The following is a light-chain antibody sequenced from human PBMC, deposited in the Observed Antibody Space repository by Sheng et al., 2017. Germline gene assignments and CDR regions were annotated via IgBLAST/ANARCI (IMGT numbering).Light chain of an antibody. J-gene: IGKJ2*01. CDR2: EVS. Sequence: DIQMTQSPSSVSASVGDSVTITCRASRAINNRLAWFLQKPGKAPQSLFLEVSNSQGGVPSRFSASGSGTDFTLTISGLQPEDFATYFCQQYATYPYTFGPGTRLEI. CDR1: RAINNR. V-gene: IGKV1-16*01. CDR3: QQYATYPYT.